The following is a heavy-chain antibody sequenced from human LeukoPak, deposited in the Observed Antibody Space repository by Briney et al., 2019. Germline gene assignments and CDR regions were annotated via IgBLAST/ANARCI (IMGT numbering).Heavy chain of an antibody. V-gene: IGHV1-2*02. CDR3: AGDMQQLAPGDAFDI. CDR2: INPNSGGT. J-gene: IGHJ3*02. CDR1: GYTFTGYY. D-gene: IGHD6-13*01. Sequence: ASVKVSCKASGYTFTGYYMHWVRQAPGQGLEWMGWINPNSGGTNYAQKFQGRVTMTRDTSISTAYMELSRLRSDDTAVYYCAGDMQQLAPGDAFDIWGQGTMVTVSS.